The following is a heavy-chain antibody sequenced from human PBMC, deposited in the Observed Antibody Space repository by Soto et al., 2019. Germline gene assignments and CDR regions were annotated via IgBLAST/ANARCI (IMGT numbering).Heavy chain of an antibody. V-gene: IGHV3-23*01. CDR2: ISGTGGST. J-gene: IGHJ4*02. CDR1: GFTFNNYA. Sequence: EVQLLDSGGGLVQPGGSLRLSCAASGFTFNNYAMNWARQAPGKGLEWVATISGTGGSTYYADSVKGRFTISRDNSKNTLYLQMNSLRVEDTAVYYCAKDRLGGNFDYWGQGTQVTVSS. CDR3: AKDRLGGNFDY.